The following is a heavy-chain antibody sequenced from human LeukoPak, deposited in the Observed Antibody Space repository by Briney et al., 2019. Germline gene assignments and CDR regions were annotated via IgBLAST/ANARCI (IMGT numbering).Heavy chain of an antibody. CDR2: ISTSGSSK. J-gene: IGHJ4*02. CDR3: ARHLRAHSSSLFFAY. CDR1: GFTFSDYY. Sequence: GGSLRLSCAASGFTFSDYYMSWIRQAPGKGLEWVSYISTSGSSKDYADSVKGRFTTSRDNAKNSLYLQMNGLRAEDTAVYYCARHLRAHSSSLFFAYCGQGTLVTVSS. V-gene: IGHV3-11*01. D-gene: IGHD6-13*01.